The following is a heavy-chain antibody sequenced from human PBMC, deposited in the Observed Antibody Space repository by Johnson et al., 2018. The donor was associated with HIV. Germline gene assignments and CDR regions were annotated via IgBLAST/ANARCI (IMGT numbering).Heavy chain of an antibody. CDR1: GFTFDDYG. V-gene: IGHV3-20*04. CDR3: AKDIWAYCGGDCSPGSAFDI. CDR2: INWNGGST. Sequence: VQLVESGGGLVQRGGSLRLSCAASGFTFDDYGMSWVRQAPGKGLEWVSGINWNGGSTGYADSVKGRFTISRDNAKNSLYLQMNSLRAEDTAWYYCAKDIWAYCGGDCSPGSAFDIWGQGTMVTVSS. D-gene: IGHD2-21*01. J-gene: IGHJ3*02.